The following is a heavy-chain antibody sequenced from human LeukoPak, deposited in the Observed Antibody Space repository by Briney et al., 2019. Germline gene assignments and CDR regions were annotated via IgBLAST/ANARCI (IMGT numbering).Heavy chain of an antibody. J-gene: IGHJ6*03. CDR3: ARSLDYDYVWGSYRSLNYYMDV. V-gene: IGHV4-59*01. CDR1: GGSISSYY. Sequence: SETLSLTCTVSGGSISSYYWSWIRQPPGKGLEWIGYIYYIGSTNYNPSLKRRVTISVDTSKNQFSLKLSSVTAADTAVYYCARSLDYDYVWGSYRSLNYYMDVWGKGTTVTVSS. D-gene: IGHD3-16*02. CDR2: IYYIGST.